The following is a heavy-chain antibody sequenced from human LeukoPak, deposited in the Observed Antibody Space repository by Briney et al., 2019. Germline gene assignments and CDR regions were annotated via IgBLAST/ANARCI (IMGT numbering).Heavy chain of an antibody. CDR1: GFTFSSSA. Sequence: PGGSLRLSCAASGFTFSSSAMSWVRQAPGKGLEWVSGLSASGGNTYYGDSVKGRFTISRDNSKNTLYLQMNSLRAEDTAVYYCAKGLKGYSAYEQIDYWGQGTLVTVS. J-gene: IGHJ4*02. V-gene: IGHV3-23*01. CDR3: AKGLKGYSAYEQIDY. D-gene: IGHD5-12*01. CDR2: LSASGGNT.